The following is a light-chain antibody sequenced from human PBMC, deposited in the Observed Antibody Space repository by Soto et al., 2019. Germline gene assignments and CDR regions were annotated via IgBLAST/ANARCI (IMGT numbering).Light chain of an antibody. J-gene: IGLJ1*01. Sequence: QSALTQPPSVSGSPGQSVTISCTGTNSDIGTYDRVSWYQQPPGTAPKLIIYAITNRPSGVPDRFSGSKSGNTASLTISGLQAEDEADYYCNLYTRGVYVFGTGTKVTVL. CDR3: NLYTRGVYV. CDR2: AIT. CDR1: NSDIGTYDR. V-gene: IGLV2-18*01.